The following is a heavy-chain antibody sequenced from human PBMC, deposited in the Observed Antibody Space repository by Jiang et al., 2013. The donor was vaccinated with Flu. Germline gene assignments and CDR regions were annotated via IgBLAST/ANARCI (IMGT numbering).Heavy chain of an antibody. V-gene: IGHV3-30*18. D-gene: IGHD6-19*01. Sequence: CAASGFTFTAYGMHWVRQAPGKGLQWVAAMSYDGRNEFYVDSVKGRFTISRDTSKHTLYLQMNSLGPEDTAVYYCAKDGSGSYGGIDHWGQGILVTVSS. CDR3: AKDGSGSYGGIDH. CDR2: MSYDGRNE. CDR1: GFTFTAYG. J-gene: IGHJ4*02.